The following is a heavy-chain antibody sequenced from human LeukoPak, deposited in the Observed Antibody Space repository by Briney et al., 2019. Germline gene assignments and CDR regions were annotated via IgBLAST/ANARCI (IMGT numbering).Heavy chain of an antibody. CDR2: ISSSSSYI. V-gene: IGHV3-21*01. J-gene: IGHJ4*02. CDR1: GSTFSSYS. Sequence: PGGSLRLSCAASGSTFSSYSMNWVRQAPGKGLEWVSSISSSSSYIYYADSVKGRFTISRDNAKNSLYLQMNSLRAEDTAVYYCARDRETSGYYSIIAYLWGQGTLVTVSS. CDR3: ARDRETSGYYSIIAYL. D-gene: IGHD3-22*01.